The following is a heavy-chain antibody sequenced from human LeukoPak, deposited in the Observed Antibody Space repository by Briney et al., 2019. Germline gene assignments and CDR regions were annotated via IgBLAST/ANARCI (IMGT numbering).Heavy chain of an antibody. CDR2: IYYSGST. Sequence: SETLSLTCTVSGGSISSYYWSWIRQPPGKGLEWIGYIYYSGSTNYNPSLKSRVTISVDTSMNQFSLKLSSVTAADTAVYYCARTESVVRGYYFDYWGQGTLVTVSS. V-gene: IGHV4-59*01. CDR1: GGSISSYY. D-gene: IGHD3-10*01. CDR3: ARTESVVRGYYFDY. J-gene: IGHJ4*02.